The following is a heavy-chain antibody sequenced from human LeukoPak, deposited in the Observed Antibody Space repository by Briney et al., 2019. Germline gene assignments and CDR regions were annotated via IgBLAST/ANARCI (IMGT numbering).Heavy chain of an antibody. CDR2: VYYSGST. Sequence: SETLSLTCTVSGGSISGYYWSWIGQPPGRGLEWIGFVYYSGSTKYNPSLKSRVTISVDTSTNQFSLKLTSVTAADTAVYYCARYGSGSYSDDHFQHWGQGTLVTVSS. J-gene: IGHJ1*01. CDR1: GGSISGYY. D-gene: IGHD3-10*01. CDR3: ARYGSGSYSDDHFQH. V-gene: IGHV4-59*08.